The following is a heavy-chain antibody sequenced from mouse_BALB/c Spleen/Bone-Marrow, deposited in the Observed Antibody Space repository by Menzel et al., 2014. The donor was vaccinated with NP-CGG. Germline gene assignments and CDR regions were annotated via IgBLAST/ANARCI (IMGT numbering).Heavy chain of an antibody. Sequence: VQLQQPGPELVTPGASVKMSCKASGYTFTSYVMHWVKQKPGQGLEWIGYFNPYNDVTNYNEKFKGKATLTSDKSSSTAYMELSSLTSEDSAVYYCARKFYYFGSSPYWYFDVWGAGTTVTVSS. CDR3: ARKFYYFGSSPYWYFDV. CDR2: FNPYNDVT. V-gene: IGHV1-14*01. D-gene: IGHD1-1*01. CDR1: GYTFTSYV. J-gene: IGHJ1*01.